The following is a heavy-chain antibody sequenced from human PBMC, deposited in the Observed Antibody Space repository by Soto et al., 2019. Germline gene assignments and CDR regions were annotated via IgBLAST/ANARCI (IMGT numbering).Heavy chain of an antibody. V-gene: IGHV4-31*03. D-gene: IGHD2-21*02. CDR3: ARGVVVTAIHIDY. CDR1: GGSISRGGYY. J-gene: IGHJ4*02. CDR2: IYYSGST. Sequence: PSETLSLTCTVSGGSISRGGYYWSWIRQHPGKGLEWIGYIYYSGSTYYNPSLKSRVTISVDTSKNQFSLKLSSVTAADTAVYYCARGVVVTAIHIDYWGQGTLVTVSS.